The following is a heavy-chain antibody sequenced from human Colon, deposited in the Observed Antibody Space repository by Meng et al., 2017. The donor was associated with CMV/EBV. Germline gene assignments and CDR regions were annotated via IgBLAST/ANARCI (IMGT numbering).Heavy chain of an antibody. CDR1: GGPISSLHC. V-gene: IGHV4-4*02. CDR2: LLHSGNS. Sequence: AASGGPISSLHCWRWVRQPPGKGLEWIGELLHSGNSHYNPSLKSRVTISVDKSRNQFSLKLSPVTAADTAVYYCARDLTVVRGVLDYWSQGTLVTVSS. CDR3: ARDLTVVRGVLDY. D-gene: IGHD3-10*01. J-gene: IGHJ4*02.